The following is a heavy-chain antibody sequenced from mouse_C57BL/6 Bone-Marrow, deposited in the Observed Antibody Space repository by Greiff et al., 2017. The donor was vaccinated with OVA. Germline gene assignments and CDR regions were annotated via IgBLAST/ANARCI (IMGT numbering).Heavy chain of an antibody. CDR3: ARPTYDYDVGFDY. J-gene: IGHJ2*01. CDR1: GFSLTSYG. V-gene: IGHV2-2*01. D-gene: IGHD2-4*01. CDR2: IWSGGST. Sequence: QVQLQQSGPGLVQPSQSLSITCTVSGFSLTSYGVHWVRQSPGKGLEWLGVIWSGGSTDYNAAFISRLSISKDNSKSKVFFKMNSLQADDTAKYFCARPTYDYDVGFDYWGQGTTLTVSS.